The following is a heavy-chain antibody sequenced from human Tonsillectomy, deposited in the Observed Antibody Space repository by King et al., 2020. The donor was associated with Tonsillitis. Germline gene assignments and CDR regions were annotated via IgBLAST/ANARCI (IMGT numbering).Heavy chain of an antibody. V-gene: IGHV4-59*01. CDR1: GASISSSY. CDR3: ARGYSSSWYGGRFFDS. Sequence: QLQESGPGLVKPSETLSLTCTVSGASISSSYWNWIRQPPGKGLEWIGYFYHSGGTDYNPSLESRVTISVDTSKKQVSLKLSSVTAADTAVYYCARGYSSSWYGGRFFDSWGQGTLVTVSS. J-gene: IGHJ4*02. CDR2: FYHSGGT. D-gene: IGHD6-13*01.